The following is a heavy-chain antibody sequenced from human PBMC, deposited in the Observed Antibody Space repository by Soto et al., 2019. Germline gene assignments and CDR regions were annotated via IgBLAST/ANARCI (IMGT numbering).Heavy chain of an antibody. D-gene: IGHD3-3*01. J-gene: IGHJ5*02. CDR1: GYTFTSYA. Sequence: ASVKVSCKASGYTFTSYAMHWVRQAPGQRLEWVGWINAGNGNTKYSQKFQGRVTITRDTSASTAYMELSSLRSEDTVVYYCARVSLGVDLWFDPWGQGTLVTVSS. V-gene: IGHV1-3*01. CDR2: INAGNGNT. CDR3: ARVSLGVDLWFDP.